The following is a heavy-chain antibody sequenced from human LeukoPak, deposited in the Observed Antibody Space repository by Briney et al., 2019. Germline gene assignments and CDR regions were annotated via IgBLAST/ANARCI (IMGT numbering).Heavy chain of an antibody. D-gene: IGHD3-16*01. CDR3: ASPGSLGDY. Sequence: PSVTLSLTCTVSGGSISSSSYYWGWIRQPPGKGLEWIGSIYYSGSTYYNPSLKSRVTISVDTSKNQFSLKLSSVTAADTAVYYCASPGSLGDYWGQGTLVTVSS. V-gene: IGHV4-39*01. J-gene: IGHJ4*02. CDR2: IYYSGST. CDR1: GGSISSSSYY.